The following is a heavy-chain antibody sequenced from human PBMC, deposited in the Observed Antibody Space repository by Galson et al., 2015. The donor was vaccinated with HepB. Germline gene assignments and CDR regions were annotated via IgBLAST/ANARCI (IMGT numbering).Heavy chain of an antibody. CDR3: DWLFGY. CDR2: TSRSGGST. D-gene: IGHD3-9*01. V-gene: IGHV3-23*01. J-gene: IGHJ4*02. CDR1: GFTFSSYV. Sequence: SLRLSCAASGFTFSSYVMSWVRQAPGKGLEWVPATSRSGGSTYSADSVKGRFTISRDNSKNTLYLQMNSLRAEDTAVYYCDWLFGYWGPGTLVTVSS.